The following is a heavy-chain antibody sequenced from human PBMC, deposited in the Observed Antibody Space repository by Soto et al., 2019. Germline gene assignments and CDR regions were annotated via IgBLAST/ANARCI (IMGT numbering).Heavy chain of an antibody. Sequence: ESGGGVVQPGRSLRLSCAASGFTFSSYAMHWVRQAPGKGLEWVAVISYDGSNKYYADSVKGRFTISRDNSKNTLYLQMNSLRAEDTAVYYCARSLRNYYDSSLDYWGQGTLVTVSS. J-gene: IGHJ4*02. CDR3: ARSLRNYYDSSLDY. CDR2: ISYDGSNK. CDR1: GFTFSSYA. V-gene: IGHV3-30-3*01. D-gene: IGHD3-22*01.